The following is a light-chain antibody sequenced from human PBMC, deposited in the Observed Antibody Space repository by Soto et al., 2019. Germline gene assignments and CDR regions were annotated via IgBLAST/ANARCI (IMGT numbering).Light chain of an antibody. CDR3: QQFNNYPRFP. CDR2: DAS. J-gene: IGKJ4*01. V-gene: IGKV1D-13*01. CDR1: QGISSA. Sequence: AIQLTQSPSSLSASVGDRVTITCRASQGISSALAWYQQKPGKAPKLLIYDASSLESGGPSRFSGSGSGTDFTLPISSLQPGDFATYYCQQFNNYPRFPFGGGTKVEIK.